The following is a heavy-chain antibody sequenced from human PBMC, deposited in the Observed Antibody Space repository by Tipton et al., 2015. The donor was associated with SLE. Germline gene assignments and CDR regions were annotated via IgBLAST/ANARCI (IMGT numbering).Heavy chain of an antibody. D-gene: IGHD1-26*01. Sequence: SLRLSCAASGFTFSSYAMSWVRQAPGKGLEWVSAISGSGGSTYYADSVKGRFTISRDNSKNTPYLQMNSLRAEDTAVYYCAKDILSGSYHADFQHWGQGTLVTVSS. CDR1: GFTFSSYA. CDR3: AKDILSGSYHADFQH. J-gene: IGHJ1*01. V-gene: IGHV3-23*01. CDR2: ISGSGGST.